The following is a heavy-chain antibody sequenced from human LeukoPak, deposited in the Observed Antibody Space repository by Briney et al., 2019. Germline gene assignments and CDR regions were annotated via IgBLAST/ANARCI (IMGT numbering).Heavy chain of an antibody. D-gene: IGHD2-15*01. CDR1: VFTFSNYA. J-gene: IGHJ6*02. CDR2: ISGSGGST. Sequence: QPGGSLRLSCVASVFTFSNYAMSWVRQAPGKGLEWVSAISGSGGSTYYADSVKGRFTISRDNSENTLYLQMDSLRAEDTAVYYCAKSVAARLPPYYYYGMNVWGQGTTVTVSS. V-gene: IGHV3-23*01. CDR3: AKSVAARLPPYYYYGMNV.